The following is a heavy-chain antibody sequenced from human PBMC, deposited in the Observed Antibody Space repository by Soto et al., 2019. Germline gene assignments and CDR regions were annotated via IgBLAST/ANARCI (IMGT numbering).Heavy chain of an antibody. CDR1: GFSLSTSGVC. CDR3: AHKDPENSTLNY. CDR2: IYWDDRK. D-gene: IGHD1-7*01. J-gene: IGHJ4*02. Sequence: QITLKESGPTLVRPTQTLTLTCAFSGFSLSTSGVCVGWIRQPPGKALECLAVIYWDDRKHYSPSLSSRHTITQENHQHQMVLTMTTMDPINTDTYYCAHKDPENSTLNYWGQGTLVTVSS. V-gene: IGHV2-5*02.